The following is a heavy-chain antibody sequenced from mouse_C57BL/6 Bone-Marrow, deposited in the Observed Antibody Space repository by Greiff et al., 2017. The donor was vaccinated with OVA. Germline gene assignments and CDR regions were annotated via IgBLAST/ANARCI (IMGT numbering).Heavy chain of an antibody. J-gene: IGHJ3*01. CDR3: TTWASFAY. CDR2: IDPENGDT. Sequence: EVQLQQSGAELVRPGASVKLSCTASGFNIKDDYMHWVKQRPEQGLEWIGWIDPENGDTEYASKFQGKATITADTSSNTAYLQLSSLTSEDTAVYYCTTWASFAYWCQGTRVTVSA. V-gene: IGHV14-4*01. CDR1: GFNIKDDY.